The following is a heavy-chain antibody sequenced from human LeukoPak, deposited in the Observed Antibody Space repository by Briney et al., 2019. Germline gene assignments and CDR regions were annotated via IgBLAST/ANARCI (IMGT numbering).Heavy chain of an antibody. V-gene: IGHV4-59*01. Sequence: PSETLSLTCTVSGGSISSYYWSWIRQPPGKGLEWIGYIYYSGSTNYNPCLKSRVTISVDTSKNQFSLKLSSVAAADTAVYYCARVTNPVGRYGMDVWGQGTTVTVSS. D-gene: IGHD1-26*01. CDR1: GGSISSYY. J-gene: IGHJ6*02. CDR3: ARVTNPVGRYGMDV. CDR2: IYYSGST.